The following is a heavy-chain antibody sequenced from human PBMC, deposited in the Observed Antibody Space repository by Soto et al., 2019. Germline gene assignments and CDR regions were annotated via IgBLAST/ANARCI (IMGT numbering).Heavy chain of an antibody. J-gene: IGHJ6*02. CDR3: AQCLLGVNYYYGMDV. V-gene: IGHV1-69*12. D-gene: IGHD3-16*01. CDR2: IIPIFATA. CDR1: GGTFSSYA. Sequence: QVQLVQSGAEVKKPGSSVKVSCKASGGTFSSYAINWVRPAPGQGLEWMGGIIPIFATADYAQQFQGRVTITADESTSTAYMALSSMRSEDTAVYYCAQCLLGVNYYYGMDVWGQGTTVTVSS.